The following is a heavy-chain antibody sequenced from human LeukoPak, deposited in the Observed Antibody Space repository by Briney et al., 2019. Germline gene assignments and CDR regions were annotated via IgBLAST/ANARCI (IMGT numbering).Heavy chain of an antibody. D-gene: IGHD3-10*01. J-gene: IGHJ4*02. CDR1: GYTFTSYD. Sequence: ASVKVSCRASGYTFTSYDINWVRQATGQGLEWMGWMNPNSGNTGYAQKFQGRVTMTRNTSISTAYMELSSLRSEDTAVYYCATVWGYYGSGMEFDYWGQGTLVTVSS. CDR3: ATVWGYYGSGMEFDY. CDR2: MNPNSGNT. V-gene: IGHV1-8*01.